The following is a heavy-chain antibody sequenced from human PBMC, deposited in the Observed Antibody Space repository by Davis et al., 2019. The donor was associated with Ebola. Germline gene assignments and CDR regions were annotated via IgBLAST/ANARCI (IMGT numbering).Heavy chain of an antibody. Sequence: GESLKISCKGSGYSFTSYWIGWVRQMPGEGLEWMGIIYPGDSDTRYGPSFQGQVTISADKSISTAYLQWSSLKASDTAMYYCARGGELSLWAFDYWGQGTLVTVSS. V-gene: IGHV5-51*01. CDR2: IYPGDSDT. J-gene: IGHJ4*02. CDR3: ARGGELSLWAFDY. CDR1: GYSFTSYW. D-gene: IGHD3-16*02.